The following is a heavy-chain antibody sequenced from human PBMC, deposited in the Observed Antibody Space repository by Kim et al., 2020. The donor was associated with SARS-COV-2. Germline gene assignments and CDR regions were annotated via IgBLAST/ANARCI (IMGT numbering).Heavy chain of an antibody. CDR3: ASDSSYYSFFDY. J-gene: IGHJ4*02. CDR1: GGSISSGGYY. CDR2: IYYSGNT. Sequence: TLSLTCTASGGSISSGGYYWSWIRQHPGKGLEWIGYIYYSGNTYYNPSLKRRVTISVDTSKNQFSLKLSSVTAADTAVYYCASDSSYYSFFDYWGQGTLVTVSS. V-gene: IGHV4-31*03. D-gene: IGHD3-22*01.